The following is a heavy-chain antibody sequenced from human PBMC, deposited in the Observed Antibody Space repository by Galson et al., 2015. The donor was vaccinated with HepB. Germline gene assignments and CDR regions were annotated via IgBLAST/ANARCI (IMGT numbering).Heavy chain of an antibody. J-gene: IGHJ4*02. V-gene: IGHV3-15*07. CDR3: ASRIVSTGDY. Sequence: SLRLSCAASGFTFSNVWMNWVRQAPGKGLEWLGRIFTKAEGETTEYHPPVKGRFIISRDDSKNTLYLQMNNLKTDDTGVYYCASRIVSTGDYWGQGTLVTVSS. CDR2: IFTKAEGETT. CDR1: GFTFSNVW. D-gene: IGHD5/OR15-5a*01.